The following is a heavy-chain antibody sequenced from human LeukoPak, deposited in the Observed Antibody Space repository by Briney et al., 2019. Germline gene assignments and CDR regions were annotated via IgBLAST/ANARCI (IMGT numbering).Heavy chain of an antibody. CDR3: AKFPIGDY. CDR1: GFTVSSNY. CDR2: IYSGGST. J-gene: IGHJ4*02. Sequence: PGGSLRLSCAASGFTVSSNYMSWVRQAPGKGLEWVSVIYSGGSTYYADSVKGRFTISRDNFKNTLYLQMNSLRAEDTAVYFCAKFPIGDYWGQGTPVTVSS. V-gene: IGHV3-53*01.